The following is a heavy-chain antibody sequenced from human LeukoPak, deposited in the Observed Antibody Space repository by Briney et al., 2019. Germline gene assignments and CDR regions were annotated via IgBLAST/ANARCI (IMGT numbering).Heavy chain of an antibody. V-gene: IGHV4-39*01. D-gene: IGHD6-13*01. J-gene: IGHJ4*02. CDR1: GGSISSSSYY. Sequence: SETLSLTCTVSGGSISSSSYYWGWIRQPPGKGLEWIGTIYYAGDTYYNPSLKSRVTMSVDTSKNQLFLKLTSVTAADAAVHYCASRTGLFAPAGSDWGQGTLVIVSS. CDR3: ASRTGLFAPAGSD. CDR2: IYYAGDT.